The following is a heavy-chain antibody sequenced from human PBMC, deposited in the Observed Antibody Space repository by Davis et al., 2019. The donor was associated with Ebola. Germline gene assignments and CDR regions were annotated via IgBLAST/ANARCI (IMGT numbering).Heavy chain of an antibody. CDR1: GFTFSDYY. Sequence: GESLKISCAASGFTFSDYYMSWIRQAPGKGLEWVSYISSSSSYTNYADSVKGRFTISRDNAKNSLYLQMNSLRAEDTAVYYCARDPRGGSDGMDVWGKGTTVTVSS. J-gene: IGHJ6*04. V-gene: IGHV3-11*06. D-gene: IGHD5-24*01. CDR3: ARDPRGGSDGMDV. CDR2: ISSSSSYT.